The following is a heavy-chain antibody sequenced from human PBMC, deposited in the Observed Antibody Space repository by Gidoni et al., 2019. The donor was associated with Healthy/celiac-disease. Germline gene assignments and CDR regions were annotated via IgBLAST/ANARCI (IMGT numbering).Heavy chain of an antibody. J-gene: IGHJ6*02. D-gene: IGHD2-8*01. CDR2: ISYDGSNK. V-gene: IGHV3-30-3*01. CDR3: ARDRRPNDNYYYYYGMDV. CDR1: GFTFSSYA. Sequence: QVQLVESGGGVVQPGRSLSLSCAASGFTFSSYARHWVRQAPGKGLEWVAVISYDGSNKYYADSVKGRFTISRDNSKNTLYLQMNSLRAEDTAVYYCARDRRPNDNYYYYYGMDVWGQGTTVTVSS.